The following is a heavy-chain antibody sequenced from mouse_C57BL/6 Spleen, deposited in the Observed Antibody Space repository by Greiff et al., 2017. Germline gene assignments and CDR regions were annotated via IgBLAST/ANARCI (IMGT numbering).Heavy chain of an antibody. D-gene: IGHD1-1*01. V-gene: IGHV5-16*01. CDR2: INYDGSST. CDR3: ARHYYGSSYGYFDV. Sequence: EVQRVESEGGLVQPGSSMKLSCTASGFTFSDYYMAWVRQVPEKGLEWVANINYDGSSTYYLDSLKSRFIISRDNAKNILYLQMSSLKSEDTATYYCARHYYGSSYGYFDVWGTGTTVTVSS. CDR1: GFTFSDYY. J-gene: IGHJ1*03.